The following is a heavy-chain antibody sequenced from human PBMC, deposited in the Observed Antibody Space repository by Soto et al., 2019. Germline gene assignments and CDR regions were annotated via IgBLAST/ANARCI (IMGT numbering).Heavy chain of an antibody. Sequence: SETLSLTCTVSGGSISSGGYYWSWIRQHPGKGLEWIGYIYYSGSTYYNPSLKSRVTISVDTSKNQFSLKLSSVTAADTAVYYCARDYYDSSGYPYYFDYWGQGTLVTAPQ. CDR2: IYYSGST. J-gene: IGHJ4*02. CDR1: GGSISSGGYY. CDR3: ARDYYDSSGYPYYFDY. V-gene: IGHV4-31*03. D-gene: IGHD3-22*01.